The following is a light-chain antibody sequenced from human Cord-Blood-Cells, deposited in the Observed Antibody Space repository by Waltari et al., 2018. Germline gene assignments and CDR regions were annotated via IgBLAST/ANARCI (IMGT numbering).Light chain of an antibody. V-gene: IGLV2-8*01. CDR2: EVS. Sequence: QSALTQPPSASGSPGQSVTISCTGTSSDAGGYNSVSWYQQHPGKAPKLMIYEVSKRPSGVPDRFSGSKSGNTASLTVSGLQAEDEADYYCSSYAGSNNVFGGGTKLTVL. CDR3: SSYAGSNNV. CDR1: SSDAGGYNS. J-gene: IGLJ3*02.